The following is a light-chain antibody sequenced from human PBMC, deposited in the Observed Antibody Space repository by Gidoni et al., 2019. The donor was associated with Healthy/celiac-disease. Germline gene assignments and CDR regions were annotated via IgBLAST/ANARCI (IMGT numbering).Light chain of an antibody. CDR2: AAS. J-gene: IGKJ2*01. V-gene: IGKV1-39*01. CDR3: QQSYSTSPYT. Sequence: DIQMTQSTSSLSASVGDRVTITCRASHGISSYLNWYQQKPGKSTNLLIYAASSLQSGVPSRFSGSGSGTDFTLTISSLQPEDFAIYYCQQSYSTSPYTFXQXTKLEIK. CDR1: HGISSY.